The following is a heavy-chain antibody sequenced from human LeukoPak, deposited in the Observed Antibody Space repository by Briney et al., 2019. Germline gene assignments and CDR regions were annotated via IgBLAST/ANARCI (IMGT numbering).Heavy chain of an antibody. CDR1: RVTLSGYS. CDR3: ARTVAAWFLDY. CDR2: IRNSGGVT. D-gene: IGHD3-9*01. J-gene: IGHJ4*02. Sequence: PGGSLRLSCAVSRVTLSGYSMTSVAEAPGTGLEWVSGIRNSGGVTVYADSVKGRFTISRDDSKDPRYLQMNSLRAEDTAVYYCARTVAAWFLDYWRQGTLVTVSS. V-gene: IGHV3-23*01.